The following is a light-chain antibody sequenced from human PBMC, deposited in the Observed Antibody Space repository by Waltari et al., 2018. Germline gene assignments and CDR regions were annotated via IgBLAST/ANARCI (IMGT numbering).Light chain of an antibody. Sequence: EIVLTQSPGTLSLSPGEGATLSCRASQSVSSSHLAWYQQKPGQAPRLLIYGASSGATGIPDRFSGSGSGTDFTLTISRLGPEDFAVYYCQQFDSSQVTFGQGTRLDIK. CDR2: GAS. J-gene: IGKJ5*01. CDR3: QQFDSSQVT. CDR1: QSVSSSH. V-gene: IGKV3-20*01.